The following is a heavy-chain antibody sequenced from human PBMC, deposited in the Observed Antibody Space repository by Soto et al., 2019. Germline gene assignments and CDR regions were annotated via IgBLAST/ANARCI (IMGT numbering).Heavy chain of an antibody. CDR1: GYTFTSYG. D-gene: IGHD3-10*01. Sequence: GASVKVSCKASGYTFTSYGISWVRQAPGQGLEWMGWISAYNGNTNYAQKLQGRVTMTTDTSTSTAYMELRSLRSDDTAMYYCAREDEWFGAPYGGFDPWGQGTLVTVSS. V-gene: IGHV1-18*01. CDR3: AREDEWFGAPYGGFDP. J-gene: IGHJ5*02. CDR2: ISAYNGNT.